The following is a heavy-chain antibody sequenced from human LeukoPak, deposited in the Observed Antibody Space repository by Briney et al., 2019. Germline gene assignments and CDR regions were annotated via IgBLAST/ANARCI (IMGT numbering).Heavy chain of an antibody. Sequence: GGSLRLSCAASGFTFSSYSMNWVRQAPGKGLEWVSYISSSSSTIYYADSVKGRFTISRDNAKNSLYLQMNSLRAEDTGVYYCARLPRYCSSTSCPPDFDYWGQGTLVTVSS. J-gene: IGHJ4*02. CDR2: ISSSSSTI. CDR1: GFTFSSYS. CDR3: ARLPRYCSSTSCPPDFDY. V-gene: IGHV3-48*01. D-gene: IGHD2-2*01.